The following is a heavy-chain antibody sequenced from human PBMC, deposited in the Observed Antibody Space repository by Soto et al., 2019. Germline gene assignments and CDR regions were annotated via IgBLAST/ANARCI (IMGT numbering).Heavy chain of an antibody. D-gene: IGHD6-13*01. CDR3: ARDKTLGYTRSRYCGMGV. CDR2: IIPIFGTA. CDR1: GVNLSSYA. J-gene: IGHJ6*02. Sequence: SVKVSCKASGVNLSSYAISWVRPAPGQGLEWMGGIIPIFGTAKHAQKFQGRLAITLDKSTCTAYMELRSLISEDTAVYCCARDKTLGYTRSRYCGMGVWG. V-gene: IGHV1-69*06.